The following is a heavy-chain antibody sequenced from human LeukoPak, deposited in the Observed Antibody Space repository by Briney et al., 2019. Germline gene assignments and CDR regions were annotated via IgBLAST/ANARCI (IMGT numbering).Heavy chain of an antibody. CDR1: GFTFSSYS. D-gene: IGHD5-18*01. Sequence: GGSLRLSCAASGFTFSSYSMNWVRQAPGKGLEWVSSISSSSSYIYYADSVKGRFTISRDNAKNSLYLQMNSLRAEDTAVYYCARSRDTAMVFSQSGFDPWGQGTLVTVSS. CDR2: ISSSSSYI. CDR3: ARSRDTAMVFSQSGFDP. V-gene: IGHV3-21*01. J-gene: IGHJ5*02.